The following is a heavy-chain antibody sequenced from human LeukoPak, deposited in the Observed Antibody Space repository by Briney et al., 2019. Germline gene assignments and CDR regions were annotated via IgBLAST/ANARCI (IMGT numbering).Heavy chain of an antibody. J-gene: IGHJ4*02. CDR1: GFILSTAW. V-gene: IGHV3-15*01. Sequence: PGGSLRLSCEASGFILSTAWMTWVRQAPGKGLEWVGRIKSKTDGGTTDYAAPVKDRFTILRDDSKNTLYLQMNSLRAEDTAVYYCARAPSSGYYPPQYFDYWGQGTLVTVSS. CDR2: IKSKTDGGTT. D-gene: IGHD3-22*01. CDR3: ARAPSSGYYPPQYFDY.